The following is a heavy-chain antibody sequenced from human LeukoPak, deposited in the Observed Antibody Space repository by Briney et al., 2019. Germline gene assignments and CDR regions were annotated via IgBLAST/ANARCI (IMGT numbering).Heavy chain of an antibody. CDR3: ARSYCGGGSCGAFDN. CDR2: IYYSGNT. J-gene: IGHJ3*02. CDR1: GGSISSYY. D-gene: IGHD2-15*01. V-gene: IGHV4-59*01. Sequence: SETLSLTCTVSGGSISSYYWSWIRQPPGKGLEWIGYIYYSGNTNYNPSLKSRVTISVDTSKNQFSLRLSSVTAADTAVYYCARSYCGGGSCGAFDNWGQGTMVTVSS.